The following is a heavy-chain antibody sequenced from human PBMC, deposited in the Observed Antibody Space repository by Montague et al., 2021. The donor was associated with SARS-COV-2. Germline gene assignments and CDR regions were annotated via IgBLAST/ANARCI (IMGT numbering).Heavy chain of an antibody. J-gene: IGHJ4*02. V-gene: IGHV3-23*01. CDR2: ISDTGANT. CDR3: AKCTHYYASGTYYNTYSFDH. CDR1: GFTFSNYG. Sequence: SLRLSCAASGFTFSNYGMSWVRQAPGTGLEWVSLISDTGANTHYADSVKGRFTISRDNSKNTVLLQMNSLRAEDTAVYYCAKCTHYYASGTYYNTYSFDHWGQGTLVTVSS. D-gene: IGHD3-10*01.